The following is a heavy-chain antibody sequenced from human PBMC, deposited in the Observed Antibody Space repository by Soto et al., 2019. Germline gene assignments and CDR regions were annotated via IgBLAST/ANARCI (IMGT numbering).Heavy chain of an antibody. CDR1: GFTFSTCA. J-gene: IGHJ6*02. CDR2: ISGSGGTT. V-gene: IGHV3-23*01. D-gene: IGHD5-12*01. CDR3: ARDPERWLPDHYYGTDV. Sequence: PGGSLRLSCAASGFTFSTCAMSWFRQAPGKGLEWVSVISGSGGTTNYADSVKGRFTISRDNSKNTLYMQMNSLRAEDTAVYYCARDPERWLPDHYYGTDVWGQGTTVTVSS.